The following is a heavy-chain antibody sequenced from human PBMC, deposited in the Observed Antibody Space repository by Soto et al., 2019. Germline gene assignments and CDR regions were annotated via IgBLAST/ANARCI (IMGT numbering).Heavy chain of an antibody. CDR1: GYTFTSFG. D-gene: IGHD2-21*01. Sequence: QVQLVQSGAEVKKPGASVKVSCKASGYTFTSFGISWVRQAPGQGLEWMGGISAYNGNTNYAENLQGRVTMTTDTSTSTAYMELMSLRSDDTAVYYCARDHCGGTDAFDIWGQGTMVTVSS. J-gene: IGHJ3*02. V-gene: IGHV1-18*01. CDR2: ISAYNGNT. CDR3: ARDHCGGTDAFDI.